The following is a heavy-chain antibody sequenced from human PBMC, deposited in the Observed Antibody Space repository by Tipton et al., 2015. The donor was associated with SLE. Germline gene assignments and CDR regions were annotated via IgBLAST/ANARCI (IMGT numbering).Heavy chain of an antibody. CDR2: IYYSGST. CDR1: GGSISSSSYY. V-gene: IGHV4-39*07. D-gene: IGHD4-23*01. J-gene: IGHJ3*02. Sequence: TLSLTCTVSGGSISSSSYYWGWIRPPPGKGLEWIGSIYYSGSTYYNPSLKSRVTISVDTSKNQFSLKLSSVTAADTAVYYCARALSGNSNAFDIWGQGTMVTVSS. CDR3: ARALSGNSNAFDI.